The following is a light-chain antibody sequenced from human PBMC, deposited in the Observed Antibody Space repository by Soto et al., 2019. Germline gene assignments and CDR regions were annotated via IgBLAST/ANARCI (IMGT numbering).Light chain of an antibody. V-gene: IGKV1-5*03. J-gene: IGKJ1*01. CDR2: KAS. CDR3: QHYNSYSEA. Sequence: DIQMTQSPSTLSGSVGDRVTITCRASQTISSWLAWYQQKPGKAPKLLIYKASTLKSGVPSRFSGSGSGTEFTLTISSLQPDDFATYYSQHYNSYSEAFGQGTKGDNK. CDR1: QTISSW.